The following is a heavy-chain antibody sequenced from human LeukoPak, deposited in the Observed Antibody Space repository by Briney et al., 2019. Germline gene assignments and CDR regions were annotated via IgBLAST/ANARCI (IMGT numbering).Heavy chain of an antibody. CDR1: GGSISSYY. V-gene: IGHV4-4*07. J-gene: IGHJ3*02. CDR2: IYTSGST. Sequence: SETLSLTCTVSGGSISSYYWSWIRQPAGKGLEWIGRIYTSGSTNYNPSLKSRVTISVDTSKNQFSLKLSSVTAADTAVYYCAKGIPMPLGNYYDSSGPYGAFDIWGQGTMVTVSS. D-gene: IGHD3-22*01. CDR3: AKGIPMPLGNYYDSSGPYGAFDI.